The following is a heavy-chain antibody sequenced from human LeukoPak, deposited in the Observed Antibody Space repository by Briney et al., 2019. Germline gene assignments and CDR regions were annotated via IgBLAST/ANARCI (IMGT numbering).Heavy chain of an antibody. D-gene: IGHD3-22*01. J-gene: IGHJ4*02. Sequence: GGALRLSCAASGFTFSSYAMSWVRQAPGKGLEWVSAISGSGGSTYYADSVKGRFTISRDNSKNTLYLQMNSLRAEDTAVYYCARDLPPYYYDSSGYYLSYWGQGTLVTVSS. CDR2: ISGSGGST. V-gene: IGHV3-23*01. CDR1: GFTFSSYA. CDR3: ARDLPPYYYDSSGYYLSY.